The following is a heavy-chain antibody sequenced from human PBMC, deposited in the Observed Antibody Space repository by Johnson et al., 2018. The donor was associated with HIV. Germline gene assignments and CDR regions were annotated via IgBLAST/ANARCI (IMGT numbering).Heavy chain of an antibody. J-gene: IGHJ3*02. CDR1: GFTFSSYG. CDR3: VRVRGLGYCSSTNCWGDAFDI. V-gene: IGHV3-30*02. D-gene: IGHD2-2*01. CDR2: IRYDGSNK. Sequence: QVQLVESGGGVVQPGGSLRLSCAASGFTFSSYGMHWVRQAPGKGLEWVAFIRYDGSNKYYADSVKGRFTISRDNARNSLYLQMNSLRAEDTALYYGVRVRGLGYCSSTNCWGDAFDIWGQGTMVTVSS.